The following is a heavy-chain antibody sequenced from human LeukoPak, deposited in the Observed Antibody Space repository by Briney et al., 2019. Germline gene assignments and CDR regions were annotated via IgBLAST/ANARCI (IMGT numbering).Heavy chain of an antibody. Sequence: SEALSLTCSVSGDSTIYNYWSWIRQPAGKGLEWIGRIFSDGKINYSPSLESRVTMSVDNAKNQFSLRLSSVTAADTAVYYCARGPGVFGRIWYMDVWGQGTTVSVSS. CDR2: IFSDGKI. D-gene: IGHD3-3*01. CDR1: GDSTIYNY. V-gene: IGHV4-4*07. J-gene: IGHJ6*03. CDR3: ARGPGVFGRIWYMDV.